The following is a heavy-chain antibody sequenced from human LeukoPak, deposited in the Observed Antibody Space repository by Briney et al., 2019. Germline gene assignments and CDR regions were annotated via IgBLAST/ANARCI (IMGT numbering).Heavy chain of an antibody. CDR2: IYYSGST. Sequence: SETLSLTCTVSGGSISSSSYYWGWIRQPPGKGLEWIGNIYYSGSTYYNPSLKSRVTISIDTSKKQFSLKLRSVTAADTAVYYCARVSWKQQLVLNWFDPWGQGTLVTVSS. CDR1: GGSISSSSYY. J-gene: IGHJ5*02. D-gene: IGHD6-13*01. CDR3: ARVSWKQQLVLNWFDP. V-gene: IGHV4-39*07.